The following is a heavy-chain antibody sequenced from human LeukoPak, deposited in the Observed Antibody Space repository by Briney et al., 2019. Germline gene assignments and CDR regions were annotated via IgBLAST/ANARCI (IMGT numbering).Heavy chain of an antibody. D-gene: IGHD5-12*01. V-gene: IGHV1-2*04. CDR1: GYTFTGYY. J-gene: IGHJ4*02. CDR3: ARGRFKDMVAMTYYFDY. Sequence: ASVKVSRKASGYTFTGYYMHWVRQAPGQGLEWMGWINPNSGGTNYAQKFQGWVTMTRDTSISTAYMELSRLRSDDTAVYYCARGRFKDMVAMTYYFDYWGQGTLVTVSS. CDR2: INPNSGGT.